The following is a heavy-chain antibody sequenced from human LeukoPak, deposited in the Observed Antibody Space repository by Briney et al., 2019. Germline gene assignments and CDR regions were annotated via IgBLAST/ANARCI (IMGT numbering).Heavy chain of an antibody. CDR1: GFTFSSYA. D-gene: IGHD3-10*01. CDR3: AKNNPQDYYGSGSYSVY. V-gene: IGHV3-23*01. CDR2: ISGSGGST. Sequence: GGSLRLSCAASGFTFSSYAMSWVRQAPGKGLEWVSAISGSGGSTYYADSVKGRFTISRDNSNNTLYLQMNSLRAEDTAVYYCAKNNPQDYYGSGSYSVYWGQGTLVTVSS. J-gene: IGHJ4*02.